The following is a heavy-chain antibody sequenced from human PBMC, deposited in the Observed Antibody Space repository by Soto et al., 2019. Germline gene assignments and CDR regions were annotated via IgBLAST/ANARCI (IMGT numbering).Heavy chain of an antibody. D-gene: IGHD1-7*01. V-gene: IGHV3-30*18. CDR1: GFTFSSYG. Sequence: QVQLVESGGGVVQPGRSLRLSCAASGFTFSSYGMHWVRQAPGKGLEWVAVISYDGSNKYYADSVKGRFTISRDNSKNTLDLQMNSLRAEDTAVYYCANGELNWGQGTLVTVSS. CDR3: ANGELN. CDR2: ISYDGSNK. J-gene: IGHJ4*02.